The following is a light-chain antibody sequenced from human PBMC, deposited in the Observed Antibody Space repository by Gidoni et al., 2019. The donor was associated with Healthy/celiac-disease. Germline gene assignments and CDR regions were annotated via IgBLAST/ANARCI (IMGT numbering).Light chain of an antibody. J-gene: IGKJ2*01. V-gene: IGKV3-11*01. CDR1: QSVSSY. Sequence: EIVLTQSPATLSLSPGERATLSCRASQSVSSYLACYQQKPGQAPRLLIYDASNRATGIPARFSGSGSGTDFTLTISSLEPEDFAVYYCQQRSNWPLFGQXTKLEIK. CDR3: QQRSNWPL. CDR2: DAS.